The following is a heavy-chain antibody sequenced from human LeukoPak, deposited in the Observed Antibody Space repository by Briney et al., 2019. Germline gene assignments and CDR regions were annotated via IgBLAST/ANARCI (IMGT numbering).Heavy chain of an antibody. D-gene: IGHD6-19*01. CDR3: ARSTTLHSSGWCAQDY. V-gene: IGHV4-4*02. J-gene: IGHJ4*02. CDR1: GGSISSSNW. CDR2: IYHSGST. Sequence: SETLSLTCAVSGGSISSSNWWSWVRQPPGKGLEWIGEIYHSGSTNYNPSLKSRVTISVDKSKNQFSLKLSSVTAADTAVYYCARSTTLHSSGWCAQDYWGQGTLVTVSS.